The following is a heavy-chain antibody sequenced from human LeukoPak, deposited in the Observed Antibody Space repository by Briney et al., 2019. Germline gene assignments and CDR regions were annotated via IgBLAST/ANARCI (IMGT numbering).Heavy chain of an antibody. Sequence: KPSETLSLTCPVSSGSISNYYWSWVRQPPGKGLEWIGCIYYIGSTNYNPSLKSRVTISPDTSKNQFSLELSSVTAADTAVYYCARHGGAYSFDYWGQGTLVTVSS. CDR2: IYYIGST. CDR3: ARHGGAYSFDY. D-gene: IGHD4-11*01. J-gene: IGHJ4*02. CDR1: SGSISNYY. V-gene: IGHV4-59*08.